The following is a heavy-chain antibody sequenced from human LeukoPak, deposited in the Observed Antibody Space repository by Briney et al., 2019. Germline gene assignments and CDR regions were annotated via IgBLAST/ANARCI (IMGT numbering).Heavy chain of an antibody. Sequence: PGGSLRLSCAASGFTFSSYEMNWVRQAPGKGLEWVSYISSSGSTIYYADSVKGRFTISRDNAKNSLYLQMNSLRAEDTAVYYCARDRLVEGYFDWLNYFDYWGQGTLVTVSS. CDR3: ARDRLVEGYFDWLNYFDY. D-gene: IGHD3-9*01. J-gene: IGHJ4*02. CDR2: ISSSGSTI. CDR1: GFTFSSYE. V-gene: IGHV3-48*03.